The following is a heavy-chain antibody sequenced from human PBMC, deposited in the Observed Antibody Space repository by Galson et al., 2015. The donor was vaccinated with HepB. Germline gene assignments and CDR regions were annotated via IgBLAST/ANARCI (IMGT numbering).Heavy chain of an antibody. CDR2: ISGSGGST. Sequence: SLRLSCAASGFTFSSYAMSWVRQAPGKGLEWVSAISGSGGSTYYADSVKGRFTISRDNSKNTLYLQMNSLRAEDTAVYYCATKGEGGSYYYYYGMDVWGQGTTVTVSS. D-gene: IGHD3-16*01. J-gene: IGHJ6*02. CDR1: GFTFSSYA. V-gene: IGHV3-23*01. CDR3: ATKGEGGSYYYYYGMDV.